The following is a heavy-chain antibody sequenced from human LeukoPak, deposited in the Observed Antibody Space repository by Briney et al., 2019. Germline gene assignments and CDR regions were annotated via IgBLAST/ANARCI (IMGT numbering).Heavy chain of an antibody. CDR1: GGSISSDY. CDR3: AGTTVTKFHY. CDR2: IYYGGST. V-gene: IGHV4-59*08. J-gene: IGHJ4*02. Sequence: KTSETLSLTCTVSGGSISSDYWSWIRQPPGKGLEWIGYIYYGGSTDYNPSLKSRATISVDTSKNQFSLKLRSVTAADTAVYYCAGTTVTKFHYWGQGTLVTVSS. D-gene: IGHD4-17*01.